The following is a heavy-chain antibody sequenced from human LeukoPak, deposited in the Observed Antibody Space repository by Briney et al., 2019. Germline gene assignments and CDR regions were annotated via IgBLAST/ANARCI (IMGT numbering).Heavy chain of an antibody. D-gene: IGHD3-3*01. CDR2: IKQDGSEK. V-gene: IGHV3-7*01. J-gene: IGHJ4*02. CDR3: ARGGYDFWSGYLFDY. Sequence: GGSLRLSCAASGFTFSSYWMSWVRQAPGKGLEWVAYIKQDGSEKYYVDSVKGRFTISRDNAKNSLYLQMNSLRAEDTAVYYCARGGYDFWSGYLFDYWGQGTLVTVSS. CDR1: GFTFSSYW.